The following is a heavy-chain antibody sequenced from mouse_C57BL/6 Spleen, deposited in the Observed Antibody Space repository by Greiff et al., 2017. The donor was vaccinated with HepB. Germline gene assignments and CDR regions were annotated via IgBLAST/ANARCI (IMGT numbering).Heavy chain of an antibody. CDR1: GFTLTDYY. CDR2: IRNKANGYTT. Sequence: EVKLVESGGGLVQPGGSLSLSCAASGFTLTDYYMSWVRQPPGKALEWLGFIRNKANGYTTEYSASVKGRFTISRDNSQSILYLQMNALRAEDSATYDCARSTGTGFAYWGQGTLVTVSA. D-gene: IGHD4-1*02. V-gene: IGHV7-3*01. CDR3: ARSTGTGFAY. J-gene: IGHJ3*01.